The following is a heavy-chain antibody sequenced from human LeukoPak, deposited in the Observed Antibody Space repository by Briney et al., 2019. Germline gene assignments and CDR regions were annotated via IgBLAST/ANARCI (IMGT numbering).Heavy chain of an antibody. CDR3: ARFEDTAMVEYYFDY. Sequence: SETLSLTCAVYGGSFSGYYWSWIRQPPGKGLEWIGEINHSGSTNYNPSLKSRVTISVDTSKNQFSLKLSSVTAADTAVYYCARFEDTAMVEYYFDYWGQGTLVTVSS. D-gene: IGHD5-18*01. V-gene: IGHV4-34*01. CDR1: GGSFSGYY. CDR2: INHSGST. J-gene: IGHJ4*02.